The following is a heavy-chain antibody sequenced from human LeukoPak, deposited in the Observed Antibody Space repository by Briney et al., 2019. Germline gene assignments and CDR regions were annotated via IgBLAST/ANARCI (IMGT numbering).Heavy chain of an antibody. CDR3: ATSSGYYLKSFDY. V-gene: IGHV5-51*01. CDR2: IYPGDSDT. CDR1: GYSFTSYW. D-gene: IGHD3-22*01. J-gene: IGHJ4*02. Sequence: GESLKISCKGSGYSFTSYWIGWVRQRPGKGLEWMGIIYPGDSDTRYSPSFQGQVTISADKSISTAYLQWSSLKASDTAMYYCATSSGYYLKSFDYWGQGTLVTVSS.